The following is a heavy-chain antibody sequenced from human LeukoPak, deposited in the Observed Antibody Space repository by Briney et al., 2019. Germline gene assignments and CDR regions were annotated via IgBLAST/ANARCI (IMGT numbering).Heavy chain of an antibody. CDR1: GFTFSDYH. D-gene: IGHD1-1*01. CDR3: TRDVGYLTPDY. V-gene: IGHV3-49*04. CDR2: IRTNSHGGTT. Sequence: PGGSLRLSCRVSGFTFSDYHISWVRQAPGKGLEWVGLIRTNSHGGTTEYAASVKGRFTLSRDDSKSIAYLQMNSLKTEDTAIYYCTRDVGYLTPDYWGQGTLVTVPS. J-gene: IGHJ4*02.